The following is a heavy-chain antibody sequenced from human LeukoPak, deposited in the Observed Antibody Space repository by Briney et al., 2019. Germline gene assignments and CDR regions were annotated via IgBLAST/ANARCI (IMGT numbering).Heavy chain of an antibody. V-gene: IGHV3-30*04. J-gene: IGHJ4*02. CDR1: GFTFSSYA. CDR3: ARGGVVVLGDFDY. CDR2: ISYDGSNK. D-gene: IGHD2-15*01. Sequence: GGSLRLSCAASGFTFSSYAMSWVRQAPGKGLEWVAVISYDGSNKYYADSVKGRFTISRDNSKNTLYLQMNSLRAEDTAVYYCARGGVVVLGDFDYWGQGTLVTVSS.